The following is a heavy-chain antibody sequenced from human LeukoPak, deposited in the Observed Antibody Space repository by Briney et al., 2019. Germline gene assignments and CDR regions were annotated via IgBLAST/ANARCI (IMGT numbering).Heavy chain of an antibody. CDR2: IRYDGSNK. D-gene: IGHD2-15*01. CDR1: GFTFSSYS. V-gene: IGHV3-30*02. Sequence: PGGSLRLSCAASGFTFSSYSMNWVRQAPGKGLEWVAFIRYDGSNKYYADSVKGRFTISRDNSKNTLYLQMNSLRAEDTAVYYCAKDYRRQWCFDYWGQGTLVTVSS. J-gene: IGHJ4*02. CDR3: AKDYRRQWCFDY.